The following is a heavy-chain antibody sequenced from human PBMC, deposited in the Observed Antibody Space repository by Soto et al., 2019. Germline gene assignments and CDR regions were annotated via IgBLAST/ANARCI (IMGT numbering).Heavy chain of an antibody. CDR3: ARDHPYYDFWSGPHSYGMDV. CDR1: GGSISSGGYY. Sequence: SETLSLTCTVSGGSISSGGYYWSWIHQHPGKGLEWIGYIYYSGSTYYNPSLKSRVTISVDTSKNQFSLKLSSVTAADTAVYYCARDHPYYDFWSGPHSYGMDVWGQGTTVTVSS. J-gene: IGHJ6*02. V-gene: IGHV4-31*03. D-gene: IGHD3-3*01. CDR2: IYYSGST.